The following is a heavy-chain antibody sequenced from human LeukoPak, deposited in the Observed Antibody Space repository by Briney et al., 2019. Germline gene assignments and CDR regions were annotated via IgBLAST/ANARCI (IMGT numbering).Heavy chain of an antibody. D-gene: IGHD2-8*01. CDR3: ARDTIGVDLDY. J-gene: IGHJ4*02. Sequence: GGSLRLSRAASGFTFSSYWMHWVRQAPGKGLVWVSRINSDGSSTSYADSVKGRFTISRDNAKNTLYLQMNSLRAEDTAVYYCARDTIGVDLDYWGQGTLVTVSS. CDR2: INSDGSST. CDR1: GFTFSSYW. V-gene: IGHV3-74*01.